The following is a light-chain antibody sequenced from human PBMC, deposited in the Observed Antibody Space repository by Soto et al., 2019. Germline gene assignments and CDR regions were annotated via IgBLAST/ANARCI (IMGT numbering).Light chain of an antibody. Sequence: DGQMTQYPSTLPASVGDRVTITCRASQSFSSWLAWYQQKPGKAPKLLISKASTLQSGVPPRFSGSGSGTEFTLTYNCLQPDDFATYYCQQYESYLMTFGGGTKVEIK. V-gene: IGKV1-5*03. CDR2: KAS. CDR1: QSFSSW. CDR3: QQYESYLMT. J-gene: IGKJ4*01.